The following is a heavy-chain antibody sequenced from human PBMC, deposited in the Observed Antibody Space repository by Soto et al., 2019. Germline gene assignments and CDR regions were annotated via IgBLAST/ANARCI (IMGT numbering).Heavy chain of an antibody. CDR3: ATRVGGIMGVLYYFAY. J-gene: IGHJ4*02. D-gene: IGHD3-16*01. CDR1: GAYISSSSYY. V-gene: IGHV4-39*01. Sequence: SETLSLTCSVSGAYISSSSYYWGWIRQPPGKGLEWIGSIYYTGNTYYNPSLRGRVTISVDTSKAQFSLKLGLMTATDTAVYYYATRVGGIMGVLYYFAYWGQGSLVTVSS. CDR2: IYYTGNT.